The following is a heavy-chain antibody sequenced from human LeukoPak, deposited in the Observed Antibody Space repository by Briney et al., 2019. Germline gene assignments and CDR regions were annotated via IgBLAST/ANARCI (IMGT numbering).Heavy chain of an antibody. Sequence: ASVKVSCKTSGFTFTGYYIHWVRQAPGQGFEWIGWINPDSGGADYAQKFQGRVTMTRDTSISTAYMELSRLRSDDTAVYYCARERPTGAAAGNDYFDYWGQGTLVTVPS. CDR3: ARERPTGAAAGNDYFDY. CDR1: GFTFTGYY. CDR2: INPDSGGA. D-gene: IGHD6-13*01. V-gene: IGHV1-2*02. J-gene: IGHJ4*02.